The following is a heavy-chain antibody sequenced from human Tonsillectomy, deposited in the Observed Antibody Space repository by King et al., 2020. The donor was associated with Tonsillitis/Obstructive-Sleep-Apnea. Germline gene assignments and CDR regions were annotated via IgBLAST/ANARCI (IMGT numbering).Heavy chain of an antibody. D-gene: IGHD2-2*01. J-gene: IGHJ6*02. CDR1: GGSISSGGYY. CDR3: AREWGSVVPAAQFYYYGMDV. CDR2: IYYSGST. Sequence: VQLQESGPGLVKPSQTLSLTCTVSGGSISSGGYYWSWIRQHPGKGLEWIGYIYYSGSTYYNPSLKSRVTISVDTSKNQFSLKLSSVTAADTAVYYCAREWGSVVPAAQFYYYGMDVWGQGTTVTVSS. V-gene: IGHV4-31*03.